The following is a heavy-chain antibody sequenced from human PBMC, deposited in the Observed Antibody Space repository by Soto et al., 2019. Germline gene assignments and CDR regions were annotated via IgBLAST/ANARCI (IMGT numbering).Heavy chain of an antibody. CDR2: INHSGST. Sequence: QVQLQQWGAGLLKPSETLSLTCAVYGGSFSGYYWSWIRQPPGKGLEWIGEINHSGSTNYNPSLKSRVTISVDTSKNQFSLKLSSVTAADTAVYYCARGLKPKGDIVGATPDFDYWGQGTLVTVSS. V-gene: IGHV4-34*01. CDR3: ARGLKPKGDIVGATPDFDY. J-gene: IGHJ4*02. CDR1: GGSFSGYY. D-gene: IGHD1-26*01.